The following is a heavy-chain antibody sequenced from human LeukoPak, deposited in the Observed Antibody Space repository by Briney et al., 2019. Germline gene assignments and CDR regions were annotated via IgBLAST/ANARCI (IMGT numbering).Heavy chain of an antibody. V-gene: IGHV3-53*01. CDR2: IYSGGST. J-gene: IGHJ4*02. CDR1: GFTVSSNY. Sequence: PGRSLRLSCAASGFTVSSNYMSWVRQAPGKGLEWVSVIYSGGSTYYADSVKGRFTISRDNSKNTLYLQMNSLRAEDTAVYYCAREYYYDSSGYYFDYWGQGTLVTVSS. CDR3: AREYYYDSSGYYFDY. D-gene: IGHD3-22*01.